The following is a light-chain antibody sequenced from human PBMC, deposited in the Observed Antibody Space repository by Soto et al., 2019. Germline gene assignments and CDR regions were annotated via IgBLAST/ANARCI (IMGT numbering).Light chain of an antibody. V-gene: IGLV1-44*01. CDR1: SSNIGRNT. J-gene: IGLJ1*01. CDR2: SNN. CDR3: AAWDDSLNGYV. Sequence: QAVVTQPPSTSGTPGQRVTISCSGSSSNIGRNTVNWYQHLPGTAPKLLIYSNNQRPSGVPDRFSGSKSGTSASLAVSGLQSEDEADYYCAAWDDSLNGYVFGTGTQLTVL.